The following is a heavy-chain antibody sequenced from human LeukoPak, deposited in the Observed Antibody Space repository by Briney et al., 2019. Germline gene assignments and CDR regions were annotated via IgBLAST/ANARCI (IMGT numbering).Heavy chain of an antibody. CDR3: AKDGYGSGSYDAFDI. D-gene: IGHD3-10*01. V-gene: IGHV3-23*01. CDR2: ISTGGSST. Sequence: GESLRLSCAASGFTFSSYAMTWARQAPGKGLEWVSTISTGGSSTYYADSVKGRFTISRDNSENTLYLQMNSLRAEDTAVYYCAKDGYGSGSYDAFDIWGQGTMVTVSS. CDR1: GFTFSSYA. J-gene: IGHJ3*02.